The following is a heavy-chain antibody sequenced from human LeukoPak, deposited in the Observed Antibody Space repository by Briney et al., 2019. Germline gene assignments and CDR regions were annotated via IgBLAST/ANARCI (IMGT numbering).Heavy chain of an antibody. Sequence: GGSLRLSCAASGFTFSSYGMHWVRQAPGKGLEWVAVISYDGSNKYYAGSVKGRFTISRDNSKNTLYLQMNSLRAEDTAVYYCAKDGSSSWTRSFDYWGQGTLVTVSS. V-gene: IGHV3-30*18. J-gene: IGHJ4*02. D-gene: IGHD6-13*01. CDR2: ISYDGSNK. CDR1: GFTFSSYG. CDR3: AKDGSSSWTRSFDY.